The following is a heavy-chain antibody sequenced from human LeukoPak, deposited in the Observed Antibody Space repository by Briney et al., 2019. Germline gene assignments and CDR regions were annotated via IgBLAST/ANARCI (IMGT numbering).Heavy chain of an antibody. V-gene: IGHV1-2*02. D-gene: IGHD5-18*01. J-gene: IGHJ5*02. CDR2: INPNSGGT. CDR1: GYTFTGYY. Sequence: VASVKVSCKASGYTFTGYYMHWVRQAPGQGLEWMGWINPNSGGTNYAQKFQGRVTMTRDTSISTAYMELSRLRSDDTAVYYCARGTDVDTAIMPEYNWFDPWGQGTLVTVSS. CDR3: ARGTDVDTAIMPEYNWFDP.